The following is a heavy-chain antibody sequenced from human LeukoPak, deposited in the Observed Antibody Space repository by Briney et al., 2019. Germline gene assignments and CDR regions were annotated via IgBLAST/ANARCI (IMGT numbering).Heavy chain of an antibody. CDR1: GSLFTTHW. CDR3: ARQYYDTLTRPTRAFDI. Sequence: GASLQISCEASGSLFTTHWIAWGRPQPGAGPGWMGIIFPGDSDTRYNPSFQGQVTISDDESISTSSLQWSRLEASDTAMYYCARQYYDTLTRPTRAFDIWGQGTMVTVSS. CDR2: IFPGDSDT. J-gene: IGHJ3*02. D-gene: IGHD3-9*01. V-gene: IGHV5-51*01.